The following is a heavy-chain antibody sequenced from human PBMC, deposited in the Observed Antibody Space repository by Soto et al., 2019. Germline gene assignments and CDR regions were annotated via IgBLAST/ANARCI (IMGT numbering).Heavy chain of an antibody. D-gene: IGHD5-12*01. CDR1: GYTLTELS. CDR2: FDPEDGET. CDR3: ATDTTTTIRVFYYYGMDV. V-gene: IGHV1-24*01. J-gene: IGHJ6*02. Sequence: ASVKVSCKVSGYTLTELSMHWVRQAPGKGLEWTGGFDPEDGETIYAQKFQGRVTMTEDTSTDTAYMELSSLRSEDTAVYYCATDTTTTIRVFYYYGMDVWGQGTTVTVSS.